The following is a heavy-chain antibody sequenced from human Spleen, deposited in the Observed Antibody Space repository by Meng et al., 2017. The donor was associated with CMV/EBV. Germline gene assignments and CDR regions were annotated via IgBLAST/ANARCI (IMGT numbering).Heavy chain of an antibody. CDR3: ARLGGQYNYGLGGWFDP. V-gene: IGHV4-30-4*08. CDR2: MHYSGNI. D-gene: IGHD5-18*01. J-gene: IGHJ5*02. Sequence: SISSEEYYWSWIRQPQGKGLEWIGYMHYSGNIYNNPSLKSRITMSVDTSKNQFSLKLTSVTAADTAVYYCARLGGQYNYGLGGWFDPWGQGTLVTVSS. CDR1: SISSEEYY.